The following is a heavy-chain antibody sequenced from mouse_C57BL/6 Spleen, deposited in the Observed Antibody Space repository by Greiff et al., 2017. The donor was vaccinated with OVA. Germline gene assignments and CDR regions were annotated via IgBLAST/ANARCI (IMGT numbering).Heavy chain of an antibody. J-gene: IGHJ4*01. V-gene: IGHV1-77*01. Sequence: VHLVESGAELVKPGASVKISCKASGYTFTDYYINWVKQRPGQGLEWIGKIGPGSGSTYYNEKFKGKAPLTAANSSSPAYMQLSSLTSGDSAVYCCARSYDGYAMDYGGQGTSVTVAA. D-gene: IGHD2-3*01. CDR1: GYTFTDYY. CDR2: IGPGSGST. CDR3: ARSYDGYAMDY.